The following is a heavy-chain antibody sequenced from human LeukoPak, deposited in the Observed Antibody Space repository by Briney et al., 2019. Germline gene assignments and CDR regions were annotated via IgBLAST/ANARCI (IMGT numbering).Heavy chain of an antibody. CDR1: GYTFTSYG. V-gene: IGHV1-69*04. J-gene: IGHJ6*02. D-gene: IGHD6-13*01. Sequence: GASVKVSCKASGYTFTSYGISWVRQAPGQGLEWMGRIIPILGIANYAQKFQGRVTITADKSTSTAYMELSSLRSEDTAVYYCARYSSSRESVGYYYYGMDVWGQGTTVTVSS. CDR2: IIPILGIA. CDR3: ARYSSSRESVGYYYYGMDV.